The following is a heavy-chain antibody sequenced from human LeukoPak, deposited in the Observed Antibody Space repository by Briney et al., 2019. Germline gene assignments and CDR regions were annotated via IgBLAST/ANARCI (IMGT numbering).Heavy chain of an antibody. J-gene: IGHJ4*02. Sequence: GGSLRLSCAASGFTFSSYAMHWVRQAPGKGLEWVAVISYDGSNKYYADSVKGRFTISRDNSRNTLYLQMNSLRAEDTAVYYCARDLKMGDNWNYGGGDYWGQGTLVTVSS. CDR1: GFTFSSYA. CDR3: ARDLKMGDNWNYGGGDY. D-gene: IGHD1-7*01. V-gene: IGHV3-30-3*01. CDR2: ISYDGSNK.